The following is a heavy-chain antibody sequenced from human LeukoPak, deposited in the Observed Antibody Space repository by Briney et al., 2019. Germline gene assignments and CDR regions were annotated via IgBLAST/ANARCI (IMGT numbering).Heavy chain of an antibody. J-gene: IGHJ4*02. CDR2: IRYDGSNR. CDR1: GFTFSSYG. D-gene: IGHD2-2*02. V-gene: IGHV3-30*02. CDR3: AKDGYCSSTSCYTGTFDY. Sequence: GGSLRLSCAASGFTFSSYGMHWVRQAPGKGLEWVAFIRYDGSNRYYADSVKGRFTISRDNSKNTLYLQMNSLRAEDTAVYYCAKDGYCSSTSCYTGTFDYWAREPWSPSPQ.